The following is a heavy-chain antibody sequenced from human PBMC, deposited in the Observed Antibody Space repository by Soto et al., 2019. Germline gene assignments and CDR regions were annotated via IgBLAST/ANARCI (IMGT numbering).Heavy chain of an antibody. V-gene: IGHV1-2*02. J-gene: IGHJ6*02. CDR1: GYTFTGYY. Sequence: QVQLVQSGAEVKKPGASVKVSCKASGYTFTGYYMHWVRQAPGQGLEWMGWINPNSGGTNYAQKFQGRVTMTRDTSISTAYMELSRPRSDDTAVYYCARDRLGDYYYYYGMDVWGQGTTVTVSS. D-gene: IGHD2-21*02. CDR3: ARDRLGDYYYYYGMDV. CDR2: INPNSGGT.